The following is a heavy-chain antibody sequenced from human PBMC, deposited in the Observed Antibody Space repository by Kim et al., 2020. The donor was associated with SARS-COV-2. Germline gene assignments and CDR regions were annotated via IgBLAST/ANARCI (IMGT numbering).Heavy chain of an antibody. J-gene: IGHJ5*02. Sequence: ASVKVSCKASGYTFTSYYMHWVRQAPGQGLEWMGIINPSDGYTSHAQKFQGRVTMTRDTSTSTVSMELSSLRSEDTAVYYCAGGLIDLGYCSSTSCSFDPGGKGKLVTVSS. D-gene: IGHD2-2*01. V-gene: IGHV1-46*01. CDR1: GYTFTSYY. CDR2: INPSDGYT. CDR3: AGGLIDLGYCSSTSCSFDP.